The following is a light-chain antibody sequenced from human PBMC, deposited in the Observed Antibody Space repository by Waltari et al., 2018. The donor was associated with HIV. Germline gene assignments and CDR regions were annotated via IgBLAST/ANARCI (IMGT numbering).Light chain of an antibody. CDR2: DVN. CDR3: CSYAGNYTFV. Sequence: QSALTQPRSVSGSPGQSVPISCTGTSSDVGGYKYVPWYQHPPGKAPQLMIFDVNKRPSGVPDRFSGSKSGNTASLTISGLQAEDEADYDCCSYAGNYTFVFGGGTKLTVL. CDR1: SSDVGGYKY. V-gene: IGLV2-11*01. J-gene: IGLJ2*01.